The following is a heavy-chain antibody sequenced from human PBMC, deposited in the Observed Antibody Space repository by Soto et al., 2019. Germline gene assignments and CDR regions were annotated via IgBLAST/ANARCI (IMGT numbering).Heavy chain of an antibody. CDR2: IDPSDSYT. J-gene: IGHJ3*02. CDR1: GWSFTSYW. CDR3: ARSPYCGGDCYHDAFAI. Sequence: GESLKISGKCSGWSFTSYWSSGVRQMTVKGLEWMGRIDPSDSYTNYSPSFQGHVTISADKSISTAYLQWSSLKASDTAMYYCARSPYCGGDCYHDAFAIWGQGTMVTVSS. V-gene: IGHV5-10-1*01. D-gene: IGHD2-21*02.